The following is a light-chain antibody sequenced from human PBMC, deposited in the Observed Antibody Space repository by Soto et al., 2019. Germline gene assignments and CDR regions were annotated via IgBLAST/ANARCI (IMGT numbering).Light chain of an antibody. V-gene: IGLV2-8*01. Sequence: QAVVTQPPSASGSPGQSVTISCTGTSSDVGGYNYVSWYQQHPGKAPKVMIYEVSKRPSGVPDRFSGSKSGNTASLTVSGLQAEDEADYYCSSYAGSNNHVVFGGGTKLTVL. CDR1: SSDVGGYNY. CDR3: SSYAGSNNHVV. J-gene: IGLJ2*01. CDR2: EVS.